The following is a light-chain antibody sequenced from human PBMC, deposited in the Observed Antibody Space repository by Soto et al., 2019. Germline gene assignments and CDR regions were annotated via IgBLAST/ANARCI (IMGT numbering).Light chain of an antibody. V-gene: IGKV3D-20*02. CDR2: GAS. J-gene: IGKJ5*01. CDR1: QSVSSSY. Sequence: EIVLTHSPGTLSLSPWEIATLSCRASQSVSSSYLAWYQQKPGQAPRLLIYGASSRATGIPDRFSGSGSGTDFTLTISSLEPEDFAVYYCQQRSNWPPITFGQGTRLEIK. CDR3: QQRSNWPPIT.